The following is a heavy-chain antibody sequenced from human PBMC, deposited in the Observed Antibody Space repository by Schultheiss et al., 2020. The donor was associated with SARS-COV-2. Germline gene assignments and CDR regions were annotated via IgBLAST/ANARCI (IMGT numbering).Heavy chain of an antibody. CDR3: ARAGYRDIVATFYFDY. CDR2: IYYSGST. Sequence: SETLSLTCTVSGGSISSGGYYWSWIRQHPGKGLEWIGYIYYSGSTNYNPSLKSRVTISVDTSKNQFSLKLSSVTAADTAVYYCARAGYRDIVATFYFDYWGQGTLVTVSS. CDR1: GGSISSGGYY. J-gene: IGHJ4*02. V-gene: IGHV4-61*08. D-gene: IGHD5-12*01.